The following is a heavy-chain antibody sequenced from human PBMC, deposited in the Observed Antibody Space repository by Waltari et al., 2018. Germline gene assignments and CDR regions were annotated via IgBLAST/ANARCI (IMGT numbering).Heavy chain of an antibody. CDR2: ITSRLSTL. Sequence: EVQLVESGGGLVQPGGSLRLSCAASGFILSTFEMSWVRQAPGTVLEWISSITSRLSTLYYADSVKGRFTISRDNAKNSLYLQMNSLRAEDTAVYYCATKYSSSSWDYWGQGTLVTVSS. D-gene: IGHD6-6*01. V-gene: IGHV3-48*03. CDR3: ATKYSSSSWDY. CDR1: GFILSTFE. J-gene: IGHJ4*02.